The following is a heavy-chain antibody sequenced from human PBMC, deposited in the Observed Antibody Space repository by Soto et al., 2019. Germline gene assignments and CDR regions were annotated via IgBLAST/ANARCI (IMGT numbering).Heavy chain of an antibody. CDR1: GDSISTVDYF. J-gene: IGHJ5*01. Sequence: SETLSLTCPVSGDSISTVDYFWAWIRQPPGQALEYIGYIYKSTTTYYNPSFESRVAISLDTSKSQFSLTVTSVTAADTAVYFCARGRYCLTGRCFPNWFDSWGQGTLVTVSS. CDR3: ARGRYCLTGRCFPNWFDS. CDR2: IYKSTTT. D-gene: IGHD2-15*01. V-gene: IGHV4-30-4*01.